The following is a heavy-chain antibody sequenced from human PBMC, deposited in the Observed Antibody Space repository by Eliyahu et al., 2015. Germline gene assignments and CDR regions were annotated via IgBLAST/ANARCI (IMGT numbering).Heavy chain of an antibody. CDR1: GYTFTDYY. J-gene: IGHJ4*02. V-gene: IGHV1-46*01. CDR3: AREGYDNIED. Sequence: QVQLVQSGAEVKKPGASVKVSCKXSGYTFTDYYMHWVRQAPGQGLEWMGLINPSGGSVTYAQNFQGRVTMTGDTSTSTVYMELNSLRSEDTALYYCAREGYDNIEDWGQGTLVTVSS. D-gene: IGHD2/OR15-2a*01. CDR2: INPSGGSV.